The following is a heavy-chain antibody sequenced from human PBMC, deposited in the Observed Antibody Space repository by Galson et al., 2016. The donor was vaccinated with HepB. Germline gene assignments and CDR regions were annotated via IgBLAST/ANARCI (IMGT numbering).Heavy chain of an antibody. V-gene: IGHV1-69*13. CDR1: GGTFRYYV. Sequence: SVKVSCKASGGTFRYYVFNWVRQAPGQGPEWMGGIRPMYATPNYAQRFHGRLTITADDSTSTVNMELSSLRFGDTAVYYCTRDKGATYRFDYWGQGTPVTVSS. J-gene: IGHJ4*02. D-gene: IGHD4/OR15-4a*01. CDR2: IRPMYATP. CDR3: TRDKGATYRFDY.